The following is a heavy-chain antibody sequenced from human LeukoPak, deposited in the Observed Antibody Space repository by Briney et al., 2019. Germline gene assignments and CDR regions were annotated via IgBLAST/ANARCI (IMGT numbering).Heavy chain of an antibody. V-gene: IGHV1-69*13. J-gene: IGHJ4*02. D-gene: IGHD6-19*01. CDR2: IIPIFGTA. Sequence: ASVKVSCKASGGTFSSYAISWVRQAAGQGLEWMGGIIPIFGTANYAQKFQGRVTITADESTSTAYMELSSLRSEDTAVYYCARDSAPDPLAVAPTGYWGQGTLVTVSS. CDR1: GGTFSSYA. CDR3: ARDSAPDPLAVAPTGY.